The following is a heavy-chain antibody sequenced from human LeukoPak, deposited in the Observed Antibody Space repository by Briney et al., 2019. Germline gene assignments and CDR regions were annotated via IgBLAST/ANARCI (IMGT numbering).Heavy chain of an antibody. CDR2: IRGKARSYAT. J-gene: IGHJ4*02. CDR1: GFTSSDSA. Sequence: HTGGSLRLSCAASGFTSSDSAFHWVRQASGKGLEWVGRIRGKARSYATAYAASVTGRFTISRDDSKNTAYLQMNSLKIEDTAVYYCTRLSDTLTDYFFDYWGQGTLVTVSS. CDR3: TRLSDTLTDYFFDY. V-gene: IGHV3-73*01. D-gene: IGHD3-9*01.